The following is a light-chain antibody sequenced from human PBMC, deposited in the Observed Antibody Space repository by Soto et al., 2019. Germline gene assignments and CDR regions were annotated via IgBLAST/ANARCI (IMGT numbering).Light chain of an antibody. CDR2: DAP. CDR3: QQRSSWPPMYT. V-gene: IGKV3-11*01. CDR1: QSVSSY. J-gene: IGKJ2*01. Sequence: EIVLTQSPATLSLSPGERATLSCRASQSVSSYLAWYQQKPGQAPRLLIYDAPNRATGIPARFSGSGSGTDFPLTISSLEPEDFAVYYCQQRSSWPPMYTFGQGTKLEIK.